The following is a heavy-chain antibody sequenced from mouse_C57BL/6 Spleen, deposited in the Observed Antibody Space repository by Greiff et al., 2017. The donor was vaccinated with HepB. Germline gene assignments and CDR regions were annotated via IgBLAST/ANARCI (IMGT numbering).Heavy chain of an antibody. V-gene: IGHV1-53*01. D-gene: IGHD1-1*01. CDR2: INPSNGGT. J-gene: IGHJ2*01. Sequence: QVQLQQSGAELVKPGASVKISCKASGYTFTSYWMHWVKQRPGQGLEWIGNINPSNGGTNYNEKFKSKATLTVDKSSSTAYMQLSSLTSEDSAVYYCAREDYYGSREGFDYWGQGTTLTVSS. CDR3: AREDYYGSREGFDY. CDR1: GYTFTSYW.